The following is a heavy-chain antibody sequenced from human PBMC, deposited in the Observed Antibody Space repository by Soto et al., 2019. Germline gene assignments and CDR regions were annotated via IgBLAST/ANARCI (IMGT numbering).Heavy chain of an antibody. CDR1: GYTLTELS. Sequence: ASVKVSCKVSGYTLTELSRHWVRQAPGKGLEWMGGFDPEDGETIYAQKFQGRVTMTEDTSTDTAYMELSSLRSEDTAVYYCATDRLWYSSSSPWFDPWGQGTLVTVSS. V-gene: IGHV1-24*01. J-gene: IGHJ5*02. CDR3: ATDRLWYSSSSPWFDP. D-gene: IGHD6-6*01. CDR2: FDPEDGET.